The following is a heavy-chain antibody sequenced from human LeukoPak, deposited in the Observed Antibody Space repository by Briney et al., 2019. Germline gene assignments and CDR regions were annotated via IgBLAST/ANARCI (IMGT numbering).Heavy chain of an antibody. CDR2: ISGSDGST. D-gene: IGHD3-16*01. CDR3: AKDGGQGADY. Sequence: GGSLRLSCAASGFTFINAWMAWVRQAPGKGLEWASGISGSDGSTYYEDSVKGGFTISRENAKTTLYLQRTSLKAEDMPGIYCAKDGGQGADYWGQGTVVCV. J-gene: IGHJ4*02. V-gene: IGHV3-23*01. CDR1: GFTFINAW.